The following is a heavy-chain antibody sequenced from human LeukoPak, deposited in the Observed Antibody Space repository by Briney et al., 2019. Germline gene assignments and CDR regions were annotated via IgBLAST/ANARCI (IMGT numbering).Heavy chain of an antibody. CDR1: GFTFSSYA. V-gene: IGHV3-23*01. CDR2: ISGSGGST. J-gene: IGHJ4*02. CDR3: AKDRFGGYYYDSSGYYVDY. Sequence: PGGSLRLSCAASGFTFSSYAMSWVRQAPGKGLEWVSAISGSGGSTYYADSVKGRFTISRDNSKNTLYLQMNSLRAEDTAVYYCAKDRFGGYYYDSSGYYVDYWGQGTLVTVSS. D-gene: IGHD3-22*01.